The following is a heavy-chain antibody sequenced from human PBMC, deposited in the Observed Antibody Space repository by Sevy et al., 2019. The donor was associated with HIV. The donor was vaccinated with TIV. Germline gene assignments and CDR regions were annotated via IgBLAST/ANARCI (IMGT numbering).Heavy chain of an antibody. J-gene: IGHJ6*02. CDR2: INHSGST. D-gene: IGHD2-21*01. Sequence: SETLSLTCAVYGGSFSGYYWSWIRQPPGKGLEWIGEINHSGSTNYNPSLKSRVTISVDTSKNQFSLKLSSVTAADTAVYYCAGGRVVIAMNYYHYGMDVWGQGTTVTVSS. CDR3: AGGRVVIAMNYYHYGMDV. V-gene: IGHV4-34*01. CDR1: GGSFSGYY.